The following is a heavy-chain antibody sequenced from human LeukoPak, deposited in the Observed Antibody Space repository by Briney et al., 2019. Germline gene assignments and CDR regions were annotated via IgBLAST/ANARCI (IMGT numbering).Heavy chain of an antibody. J-gene: IGHJ4*02. Sequence: SQTLSLTCAISGDSVSSNSAAWNCIRQSPSRGLEWLGRTDYRSKWYNDYAVSVKSRITINPDTSKNQFSLQLNAVTPEDTAVYYYARSIAVAGTLNYWGQGTLVTVSS. CDR1: GDSVSSNSAA. V-gene: IGHV6-1*01. CDR3: ARSIAVAGTLNY. D-gene: IGHD6-19*01. CDR2: TDYRSKWYN.